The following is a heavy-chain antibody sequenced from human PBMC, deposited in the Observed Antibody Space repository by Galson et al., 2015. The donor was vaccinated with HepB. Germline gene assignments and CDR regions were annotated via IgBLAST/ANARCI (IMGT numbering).Heavy chain of an antibody. D-gene: IGHD3-10*01. Sequence: SVTVSCKASGYTFTGYYMHWVRQAPGQGLEWMGWINPNSGGTNYAQKFQGRVTMTRDTSISTAYMELSRLRSDDTAVYYCARVGYYGSGSYKGMDVWGQGTTVTVSS. J-gene: IGHJ6*02. CDR2: INPNSGGT. CDR3: ARVGYYGSGSYKGMDV. V-gene: IGHV1-2*02. CDR1: GYTFTGYY.